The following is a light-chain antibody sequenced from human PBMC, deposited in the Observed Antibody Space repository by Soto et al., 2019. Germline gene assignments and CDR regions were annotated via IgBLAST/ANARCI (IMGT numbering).Light chain of an antibody. CDR1: ENVRTF. CDR2: GAS. CDR3: QQHSHWPPWT. V-gene: IGKV3-11*01. J-gene: IGKJ1*01. Sequence: EVVLTQSPATLSLSPGERATLSCRASENVRTFVDWYQQKPGQAPRLLIYGASNWATGIPARFSGSGSGTDFTLTISNREHADVAVYYCQQHSHWPPWTFGQGTMVEIQ.